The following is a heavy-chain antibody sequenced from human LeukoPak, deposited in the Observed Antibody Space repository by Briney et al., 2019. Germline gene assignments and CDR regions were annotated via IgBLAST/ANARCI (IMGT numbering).Heavy chain of an antibody. Sequence: PGGSLRLSCAASGFTFGSYNMNWVRQAPGKGLEWVSSISTSSSYIYYADSVKGRFTISRDNAKKSLYLQMNSLRAGDTAVYYCARDGGDYYDSSGYPFHHWGQGTLVTVSS. J-gene: IGHJ1*01. CDR1: GFTFGSYN. CDR2: ISTSSSYI. D-gene: IGHD3-22*01. CDR3: ARDGGDYYDSSGYPFHH. V-gene: IGHV3-21*01.